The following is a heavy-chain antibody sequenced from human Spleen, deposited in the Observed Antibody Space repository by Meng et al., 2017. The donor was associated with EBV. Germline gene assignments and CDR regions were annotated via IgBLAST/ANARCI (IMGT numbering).Heavy chain of an antibody. D-gene: IGHD6-19*01. CDR3: ARVIAVAGTVFDP. CDR2: INTSSGDT. V-gene: IGHV1-2*06. Sequence: VHLVPTGTEVKKPGASVEVSSKPAGYTFTGYYMHWVRQAHEQGLEWMGRINTSSGDTNYEQKFQGRVPMTRDTSINTAYMELSGLRTDDTAVYYCARVIAVAGTVFDPWGQGTLVTVSS. CDR1: GYTFTGYY. J-gene: IGHJ5*02.